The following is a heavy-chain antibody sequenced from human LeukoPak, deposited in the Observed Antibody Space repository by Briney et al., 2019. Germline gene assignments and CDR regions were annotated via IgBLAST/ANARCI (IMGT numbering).Heavy chain of an antibody. CDR1: GYTGTSYG. D-gene: IGHD3-10*01. CDR3: ARDSESSYYYMDV. V-gene: IGHV1-18*01. CDR2: ISAYNGNT. Sequence: ASVNLSCKASGYTGTSYGISWVRQAPGQRLEWMGWISAYNGNTNYAQKLQGRVTMTTDTSTSTAYMELRSLRSDDTAVYYCARDSESSYYYMDVWGKGTTVTVSS. J-gene: IGHJ6*03.